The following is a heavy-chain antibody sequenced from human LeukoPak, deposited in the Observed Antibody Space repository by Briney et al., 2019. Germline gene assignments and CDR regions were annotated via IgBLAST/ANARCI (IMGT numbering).Heavy chain of an antibody. D-gene: IGHD3-3*01. CDR3: AKPTRITIFGVAEYYFDY. V-gene: IGHV3-30*02. J-gene: IGHJ4*02. Sequence: GGSLRLSCAASGFTFSSYGMHWVRQAPGKGLEWVAFIRYDGSNKYYADSVKGRFTISRDNSKNTPYLQMNSLRAEDTAVYYCAKPTRITIFGVAEYYFDYWGQGTLVTVSS. CDR2: IRYDGSNK. CDR1: GFTFSSYG.